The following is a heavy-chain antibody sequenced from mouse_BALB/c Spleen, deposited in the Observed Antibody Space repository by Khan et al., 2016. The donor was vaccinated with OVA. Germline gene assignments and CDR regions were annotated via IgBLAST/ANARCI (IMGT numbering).Heavy chain of an antibody. J-gene: IGHJ4*01. CDR1: GFTFSDYG. Sequence: EVELVESGGGLVQPGGSRKLSCAASGFTFSDYGMAWVRQAPGKGPEWVAFISSLAYSIYSADTVTGRFTISRENAKNTLSLEMSSLRSEDTAMYDCSRSRAMDYWGQGTSVTVSS. CDR2: ISSLAYSI. V-gene: IGHV5-15*02. CDR3: SRSRAMDY.